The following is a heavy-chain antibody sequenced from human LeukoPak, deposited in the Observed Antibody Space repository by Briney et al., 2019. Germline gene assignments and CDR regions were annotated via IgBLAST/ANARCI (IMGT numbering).Heavy chain of an antibody. J-gene: IGHJ4*02. CDR2: IHHSGST. CDR3: ARRGYSYGCRGCGYYFDY. V-gene: IGHV4-39*07. Sequence: PSETLSLTCTVSGGSISSSTYSWGWIRQPPGKGLEWIGEIHHSGSTNYNPSLKSRVTISVDTSKNQFSLKLTSVTAADTAVYYCARRGYSYGCRGCGYYFDYWGQGTLVTVSS. D-gene: IGHD5-18*01. CDR1: GGSISSSTYS.